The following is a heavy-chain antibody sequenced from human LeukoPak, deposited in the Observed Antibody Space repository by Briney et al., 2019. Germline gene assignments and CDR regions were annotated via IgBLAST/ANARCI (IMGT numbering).Heavy chain of an antibody. CDR1: GFTFTSYW. CDR2: IKWNGGST. CDR3: ARDLGQYYDTSDNWFDP. Sequence: GGSLRLSCAASGFTFTSYWMHWVRQAPGKGPEWVSGIKWNGGSTGYADSVKGRFTISRDNAKNSLNLQMNSLRAEDTAVYYCARDLGQYYDTSDNWFDPWGQGTLVTVSS. J-gene: IGHJ5*02. D-gene: IGHD3-22*01. V-gene: IGHV3-20*04.